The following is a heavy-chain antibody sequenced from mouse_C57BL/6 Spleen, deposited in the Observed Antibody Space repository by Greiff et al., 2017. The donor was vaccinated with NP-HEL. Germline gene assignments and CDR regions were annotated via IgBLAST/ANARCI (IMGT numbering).Heavy chain of an antibody. CDR2: IYPGSGST. J-gene: IGHJ4*01. V-gene: IGHV1-55*01. CDR1: GYTFTSYW. D-gene: IGHD2-4*01. CDR3: ARSTYYDDGAYYAMDY. Sequence: VQLQQPGAELVKPGASVKMSCKASGYTFTSYWITWVKQRPGQGLEWLGDIYPGSGSTNYNEKFKSKATLTVDTSSSSAYIQLISLTSYDSAVYYCARSTYYDDGAYYAMDYWGQGTSVTVSS.